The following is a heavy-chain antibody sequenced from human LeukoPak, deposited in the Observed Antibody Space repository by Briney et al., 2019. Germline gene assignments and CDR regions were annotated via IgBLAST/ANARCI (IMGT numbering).Heavy chain of an antibody. D-gene: IGHD2-2*01. Sequence: GGSLRLSCAASGFTFSSYAMSWVRQAPGKGLGWVSAISGSGGSTYYADSVKGRFTISRDNSKNTLYRQMNSLRAEDTAVYYCAKGEGSTSCYDYWGQGTLVTVSS. CDR2: ISGSGGST. CDR1: GFTFSSYA. J-gene: IGHJ4*02. V-gene: IGHV3-23*01. CDR3: AKGEGSTSCYDY.